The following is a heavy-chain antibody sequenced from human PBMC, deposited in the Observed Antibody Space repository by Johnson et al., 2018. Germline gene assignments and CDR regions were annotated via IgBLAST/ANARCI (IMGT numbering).Heavy chain of an antibody. J-gene: IGHJ4*02. CDR1: GFTFSSHA. V-gene: IGHV3-23*04. CDR2: ISGSGGST. D-gene: IGHD4-17*01. Sequence: VQLVQSGGGVVQPGRSLRLSCGASGFTFSSHAMSWVRQPPGKGLEWVSGISGSGGSTYYADSVKGRFTISRDNSRNTLYLRMNSLGAEDTAVYYCAKHLTVTMSHDDWGPGTLVTVSS. CDR3: AKHLTVTMSHDD.